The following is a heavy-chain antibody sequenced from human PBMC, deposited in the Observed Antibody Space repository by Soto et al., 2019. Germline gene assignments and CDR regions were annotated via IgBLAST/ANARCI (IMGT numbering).Heavy chain of an antibody. D-gene: IGHD6-6*01. V-gene: IGHV4-34*01. CDR1: GGSFSGYY. CDR3: ARGARLDYYYYYGMDV. J-gene: IGHJ6*02. CDR2: INHSGST. Sequence: SETLSLTCAVYGGSFSGYYWSWIRQPPGKGLEWIGEINHSGSTNYNPSLKRRVTISVDTSKNQFSLKLSSVTAADTAVYYCARGARLDYYYYYGMDVWGQGTTVTVSS.